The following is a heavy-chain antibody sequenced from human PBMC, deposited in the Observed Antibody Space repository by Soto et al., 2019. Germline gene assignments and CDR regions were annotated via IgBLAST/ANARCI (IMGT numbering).Heavy chain of an antibody. J-gene: IGHJ6*02. CDR2: ISYDGSNK. CDR3: AKDWVYSSSWFPYYYYGMDV. Sequence: QVQLVESGGGVVQPGRSLRLSCAASGFTFSSYGMHWVRQAPGKGLEWVAVISYDGSNKYYADSVKGRFTISRDNSKNTXYXQMNSLRAEDTAVYYCAKDWVYSSSWFPYYYYGMDVWGQGTTVTVSS. D-gene: IGHD6-13*01. V-gene: IGHV3-30*18. CDR1: GFTFSSYG.